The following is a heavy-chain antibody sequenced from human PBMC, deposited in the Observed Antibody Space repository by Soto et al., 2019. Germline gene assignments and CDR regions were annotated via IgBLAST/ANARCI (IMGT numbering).Heavy chain of an antibody. CDR1: GYSFTSYW. CDR2: IYPGDSDT. D-gene: IGHD2-15*01. Sequence: GESLKISCKGSGYSFTSYWIGWVRQMPGKGLEWMGIIYPGDSDTRYSPSFQGQVTISADKSISTAYLQWSSLKASDTAMYYCARPPVVSEPLDAFDIWGQGTMVTVSS. CDR3: ARPPVVSEPLDAFDI. J-gene: IGHJ3*02. V-gene: IGHV5-51*01.